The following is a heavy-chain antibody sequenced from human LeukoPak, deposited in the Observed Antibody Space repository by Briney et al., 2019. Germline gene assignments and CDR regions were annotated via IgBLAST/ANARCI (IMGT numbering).Heavy chain of an antibody. D-gene: IGHD3-10*01. CDR3: ARLPDYFGSGSYSY. V-gene: IGHV1-18*01. CDR2: ISAYNGNT. Sequence: GASVKVSCKASGYTFTSYGISWVGQAPGQGLEWMGWISAYNGNTNYAQKLQGRVTMTTDTSTSTAYMELRSLRSDDTAVYYCARLPDYFGSGSYSYWGQGTLVTVSS. CDR1: GYTFTSYG. J-gene: IGHJ4*02.